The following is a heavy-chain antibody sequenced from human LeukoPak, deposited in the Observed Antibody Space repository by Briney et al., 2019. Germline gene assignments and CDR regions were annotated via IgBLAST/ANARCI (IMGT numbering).Heavy chain of an antibody. CDR2: INPSGGST. CDR3: ARDRGFYDAPDY. CDR1: GYTFTSYY. V-gene: IGHV1-46*01. Sequence: GASVKVSRKASGYTFTSYYMHWVRQAPGQGLEWMGIINPSGGSTSYAQKFQGRVTMTRDTSTSTVYMELSSLRSEDTAVYYCARDRGFYDAPDYWGQGTLVTVSS. J-gene: IGHJ4*02. D-gene: IGHD2/OR15-2a*01.